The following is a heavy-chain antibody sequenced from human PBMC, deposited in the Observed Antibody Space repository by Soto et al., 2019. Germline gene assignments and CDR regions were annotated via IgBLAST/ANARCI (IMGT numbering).Heavy chain of an antibody. D-gene: IGHD2-2*01. V-gene: IGHV4-59*08. CDR2: IYYSGST. J-gene: IGHJ6*03. Sequence: SETLSLTCTVSGGSISSYYWSWIRQPPGKGLEWIGYIYYSGSTNYNPSLKSRVTISVDTSKNQFSLKLSSVTAAVTAVYYCARLTVVPAAMTYYYYYYMDVWGKGTTVTVSS. CDR1: GGSISSYY. CDR3: ARLTVVPAAMTYYYYYYMDV.